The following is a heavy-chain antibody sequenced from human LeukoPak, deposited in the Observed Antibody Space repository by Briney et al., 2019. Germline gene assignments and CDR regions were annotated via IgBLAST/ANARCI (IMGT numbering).Heavy chain of an antibody. Sequence: SETLSLTCTVSGGSISSYYWSWIRQPPGKGLEWIGYIYYSGSTNYNPSLKSRATISVDTSKNQFSLKLSSVTAADTAVYYCARVDYDFWSYGMDVWGQGTTVTVSS. CDR1: GGSISSYY. CDR2: IYYSGST. J-gene: IGHJ6*02. V-gene: IGHV4-59*12. D-gene: IGHD3-3*01. CDR3: ARVDYDFWSYGMDV.